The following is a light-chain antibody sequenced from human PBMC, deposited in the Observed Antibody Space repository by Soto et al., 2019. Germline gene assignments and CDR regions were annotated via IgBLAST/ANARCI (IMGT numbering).Light chain of an antibody. CDR2: GAS. V-gene: IGKV3-15*01. CDR3: SVT. J-gene: IGKJ5*01. CDR1: QSVTTN. Sequence: EVVMTQSPATLSVSPGETVTFSCRASQSVTTNLAWYQHKPGQSPRLLISGASTGASGIPARFSGSGSGTDFTLTISRLEPQDSAMYVISVTFGQGTRLEI.